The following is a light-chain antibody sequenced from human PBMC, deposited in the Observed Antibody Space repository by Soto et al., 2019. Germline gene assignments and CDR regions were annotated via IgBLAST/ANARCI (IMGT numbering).Light chain of an antibody. Sequence: EIVLTQSPGTLSLSPGERATLSCRATQTLSSTYLAWYQQKPGQAPRLLIYGASTRATGIPDRFSGSGSETDFTLTISRLEPEDFAVYYCQQYDSSPVTFGPGTRVEVK. CDR2: GAS. J-gene: IGKJ1*01. CDR1: QTLSSTY. CDR3: QQYDSSPVT. V-gene: IGKV3-20*01.